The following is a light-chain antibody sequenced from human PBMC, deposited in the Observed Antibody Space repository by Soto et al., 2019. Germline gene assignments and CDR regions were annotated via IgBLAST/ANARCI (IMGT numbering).Light chain of an antibody. Sequence: QSVLTQPPSASGTPGQRVTISCPGSGSNIGSNTVHWYQQFPGTAPKLLISSDNQRPSGVPDRFSGSKSGTSASLAISGLQSEDEADYYCATWDDSLIGAVFGGGTQLTVL. V-gene: IGLV1-44*01. J-gene: IGLJ7*01. CDR3: ATWDDSLIGAV. CDR1: GSNIGSNT. CDR2: SDN.